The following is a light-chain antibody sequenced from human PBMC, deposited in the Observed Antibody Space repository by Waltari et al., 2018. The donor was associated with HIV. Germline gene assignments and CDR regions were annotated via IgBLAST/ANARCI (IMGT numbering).Light chain of an antibody. CDR2: QDN. CDR1: KLGDKF. CDR3: QAWDNITAV. V-gene: IGLV3-1*01. J-gene: IGLJ2*01. Sequence: SYDLPQPPSVSVSPGQTATITCSGDKLGDKFASWYQQKPGQSPVMVIYQDNERPSGIPERFSGSNSGNTATLTISGTQALDEADYFCQAWDNITAVFGGGTKVTVL.